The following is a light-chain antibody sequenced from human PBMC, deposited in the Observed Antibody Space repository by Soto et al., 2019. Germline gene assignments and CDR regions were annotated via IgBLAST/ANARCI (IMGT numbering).Light chain of an antibody. Sequence: QSVLTQPPSVSAAPGQKVTISCSGSSSNIANNYVSWYQQLPGTAPKLLIYDNDQRPSGIPDRFSGSKSGTSATLGITGLQTGDEADYYCGTWDSSLSAVFGGGTKLTVL. CDR3: GTWDSSLSAV. V-gene: IGLV1-51*01. J-gene: IGLJ2*01. CDR2: DND. CDR1: SSNIANNY.